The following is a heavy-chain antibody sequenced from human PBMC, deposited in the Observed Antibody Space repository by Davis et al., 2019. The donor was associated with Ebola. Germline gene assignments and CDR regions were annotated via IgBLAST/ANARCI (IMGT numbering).Heavy chain of an antibody. Sequence: ASVKVSCKASGYTFTSYAIHWVRQAPGQSLEWVGWMNAGNGNTKYSEKFQGRVTFSRDTSTNTAYMELSSLRSEDTAVYFCTRRNWNFDYWGQGTLVTVSS. J-gene: IGHJ4*02. CDR2: MNAGNGNT. CDR1: GYTFTSYA. CDR3: TRRNWNFDY. D-gene: IGHD1-1*01. V-gene: IGHV1-3*01.